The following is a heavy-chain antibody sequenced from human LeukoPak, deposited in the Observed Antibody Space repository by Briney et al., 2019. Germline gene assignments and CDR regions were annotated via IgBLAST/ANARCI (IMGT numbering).Heavy chain of an antibody. D-gene: IGHD6-19*01. CDR3: ARAGYSSAWFDP. CDR2: INPNSGGT. J-gene: IGHJ5*02. CDR1: GYTFTGYY. V-gene: IGHV1-2*02. Sequence: GASVKVSRKASGYTFTGYYMHLVRQAPGQGLEWMGWINPNSGGTNYAQKFQGRVTMTRDTSISTAYMELSRLRSDDTAVYYCARAGYSSAWFDPWGQGTLVTVSS.